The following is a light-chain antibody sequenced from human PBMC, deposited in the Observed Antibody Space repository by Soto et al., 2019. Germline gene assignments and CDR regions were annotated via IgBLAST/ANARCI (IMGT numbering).Light chain of an antibody. V-gene: IGLV1-51*02. CDR1: NSNIGNNY. CDR3: GTWDSSLSAYV. CDR2: ENN. Sequence: QSVLTKPPSVSAAPGQKVTISCSGSNSNIGNNYVSWYQQLPGTAPKLLIYENNKRPSGIPDRFSGSKSVTSATLGITGLQTGDEADYYCGTWDSSLSAYVFGTGTKLTVL. J-gene: IGLJ1*01.